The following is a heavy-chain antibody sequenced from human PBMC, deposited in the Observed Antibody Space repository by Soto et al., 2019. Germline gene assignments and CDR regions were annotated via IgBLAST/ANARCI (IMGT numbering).Heavy chain of an antibody. CDR1: RDSSNSSHW. Sequence: PSDPLSLACAFSRDSSNSSHWWHWVLQPPGKGLDLIGQLSHSGSTNYHPPLTTRVTISVHKSKNNFSLNLTSVTAADTAVYYCVARHVWSGPWTQRRLDYWGKGTLVTVSS. CDR2: LSHSGST. CDR3: VARHVWSGPWTQRRLDY. J-gene: IGHJ4*02. D-gene: IGHD3-3*02. V-gene: IGHV4-4*02.